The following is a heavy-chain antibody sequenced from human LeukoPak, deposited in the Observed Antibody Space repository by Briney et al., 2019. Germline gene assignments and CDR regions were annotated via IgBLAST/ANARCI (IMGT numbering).Heavy chain of an antibody. CDR1: GGTFSSYA. V-gene: IGHV1-69*05. CDR3: ARGPSGYSYFDY. Sequence: SVKVSCKASGGTFSSYAISWVRQAPGQGLEWMGGIIPIFGTANYAQKFQGRVTITTDESTSTAYMELSSLRSEDTAVYYCARGPSGYSYFDYWSQGTLVTVSP. J-gene: IGHJ4*02. CDR2: IIPIFGTA. D-gene: IGHD5-12*01.